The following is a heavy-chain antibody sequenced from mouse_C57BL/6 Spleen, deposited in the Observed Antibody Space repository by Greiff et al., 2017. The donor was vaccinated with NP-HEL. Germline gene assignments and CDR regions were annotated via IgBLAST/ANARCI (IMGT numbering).Heavy chain of an antibody. J-gene: IGHJ4*01. CDR1: GFNIKNTY. D-gene: IGHD1-1*01. CDR3: ARGTTVVAPYFYAMDY. V-gene: IGHV14-3*01. CDR2: IDPANGNT. Sequence: VQLQQSVAELVRPGASVKLSCTASGFNIKNTYMHWVKQRPEQGLEWIGRIDPANGNTKYAPTFQGKATITADPSSNTAYLQLSSLTADDTAIYYCARGTTVVAPYFYAMDYWGQGTSVTVSS.